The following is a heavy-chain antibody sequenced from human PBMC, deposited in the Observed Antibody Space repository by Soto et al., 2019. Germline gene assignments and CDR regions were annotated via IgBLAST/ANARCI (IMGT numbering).Heavy chain of an antibody. CDR2: IYHSGSS. CDR1: GGSLDSGGYY. D-gene: IGHD5-12*01. Sequence: QLQESGPGLVKPSQTLSLTCTVSGGSLDSGGYYWSWIRQRPGKALEWIGYIYHSGSSYYNPSLESRVDMSGDTSENQFSLKLTSVTAADTAVYYCARGLAGYFLYFDYWGRGTLVTVSS. CDR3: ARGLAGYFLYFDY. J-gene: IGHJ4*02. V-gene: IGHV4-31*03.